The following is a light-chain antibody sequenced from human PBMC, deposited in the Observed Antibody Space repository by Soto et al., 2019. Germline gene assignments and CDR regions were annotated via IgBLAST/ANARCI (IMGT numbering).Light chain of an antibody. V-gene: IGKV3-20*01. Sequence: EIVFTQSPGTLPLSPGERSALSCVASQIVYGRQLAWYQHKPGQAPRLLMYGVSIRATGIPDRFTGSGSGADFTLTISRLEPEDFAVYYCQVYGPSPPITFGQGTRREIK. CDR1: QIVYGRQ. CDR3: QVYGPSPPIT. J-gene: IGKJ5*01. CDR2: GVS.